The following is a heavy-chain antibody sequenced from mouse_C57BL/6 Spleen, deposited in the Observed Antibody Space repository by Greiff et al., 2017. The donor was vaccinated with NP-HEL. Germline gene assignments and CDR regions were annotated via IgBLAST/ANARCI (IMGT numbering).Heavy chain of an antibody. J-gene: IGHJ3*01. D-gene: IGHD1-1*01. Sequence: VQLQQSGAELVMPGASVKLSCKASGYTFTSYWMHWVKQRPGQGLEWIGEIDPSDSYTNYNQKFKGKSTLTVDKSSSTAYMQLSSLTSEDSAVYYCARGNGSTWFAYWGQGTLVTVSA. CDR1: GYTFTSYW. V-gene: IGHV1-69*01. CDR3: ARGNGSTWFAY. CDR2: IDPSDSYT.